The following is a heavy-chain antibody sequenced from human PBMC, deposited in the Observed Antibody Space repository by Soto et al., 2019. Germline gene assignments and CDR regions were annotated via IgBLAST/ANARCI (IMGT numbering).Heavy chain of an antibody. Sequence: QVQLQQSGPGLVKPSQTLSLTCAISGDSVSTNSSTWDWIRQSPSRGLEWLGRTYYRSTWNNDYGESMKGRITINPDPSNNQLSLHLNSVTPDDTAVYYCARLIGNSWLDSWGQGTLVTVSS. V-gene: IGHV6-1*01. D-gene: IGHD2-8*01. CDR1: GDSVSTNSST. J-gene: IGHJ5*01. CDR3: ARLIGNSWLDS. CDR2: TYYRSTWNN.